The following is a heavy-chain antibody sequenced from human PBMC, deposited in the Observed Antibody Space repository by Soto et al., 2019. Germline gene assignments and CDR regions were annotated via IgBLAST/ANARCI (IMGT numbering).Heavy chain of an antibody. CDR1: AFTFSSYG. V-gene: IGHV3-30*18. CDR2: ISYDGSNK. CDR3: AKDLGYSSGWYSYYYYGMDV. D-gene: IGHD6-19*01. Sequence: GGSLRLSCEASAFTFSSYGMHWVRQAPGKGLEWVEVISYDGSNKYYADSVKGRFTISRDNSKNTLYLQMNSLRAEDTAVYYCAKDLGYSSGWYSYYYYGMDVWGQGTTVTVSS. J-gene: IGHJ6*02.